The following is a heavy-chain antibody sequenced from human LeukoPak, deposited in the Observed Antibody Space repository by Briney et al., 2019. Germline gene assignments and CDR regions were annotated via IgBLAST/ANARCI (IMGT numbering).Heavy chain of an antibody. CDR1: GGSISSSSYY. D-gene: IGHD1-1*01. CDR3: ARQIASHWY. V-gene: IGHV4-39*01. CDR2: IYYSGST. J-gene: IGHJ4*02. Sequence: SETLSLTCTVSGGSISSSSYYWGWIRQPPGKGLEWIGSIYYSGSTYYNPSLKSRVTISVDTSKNQFSLKLSSVTAADTAVYYCARQIASHWYWGQGTLVTVSS.